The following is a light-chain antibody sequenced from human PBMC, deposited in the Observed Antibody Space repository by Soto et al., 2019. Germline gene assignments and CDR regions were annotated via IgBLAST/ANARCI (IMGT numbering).Light chain of an antibody. V-gene: IGLV2-14*01. J-gene: IGLJ1*01. CDR2: DVS. Sequence: QSALTQPASVSGSPGQSITISCTGTSSDVGGYNYVSWYQQYPGKAPKLMIYDVSTRPSGVSNRFSGSKSGNTASLTISGLQAEDEADYYFSSSTSSSTYVFGTGTKVNVL. CDR3: SSSTSSSTYV. CDR1: SSDVGGYNY.